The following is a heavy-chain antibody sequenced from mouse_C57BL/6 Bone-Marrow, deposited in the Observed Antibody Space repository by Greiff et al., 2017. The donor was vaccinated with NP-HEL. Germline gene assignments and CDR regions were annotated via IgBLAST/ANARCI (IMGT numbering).Heavy chain of an antibody. J-gene: IGHJ3*01. CDR3: ARGAY. CDR1: GYEFSNYW. Sequence: VQLQQSGAELVKPGASVKISCKASGYEFSNYWLNWVKQRPGKGLEWIGQIYHGDGDPNYNGKFKDKATLTADKSSSTAYMQLSRLTSEDSAVYFCARGAYWGQGTLVTVSA. CDR2: IYHGDGDP. V-gene: IGHV1-80*01.